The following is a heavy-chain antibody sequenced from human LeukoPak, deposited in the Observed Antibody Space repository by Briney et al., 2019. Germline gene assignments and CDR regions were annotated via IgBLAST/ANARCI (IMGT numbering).Heavy chain of an antibody. CDR1: GDSVSSNSAA. CDR3: ARDPRIAMAVILGY. V-gene: IGHV6-1*01. CDR2: TYYRSKWYN. D-gene: IGHD6-19*01. Sequence: SQTLSLTCAISGDSVSSNSAAWNWIRHSPSRGLEWLGRTYYRSKWYNDYAVSVKSRITINPDTSKNQFSLQLNSVTTEDTAVYYCARDPRIAMAVILGYWGQGTLVIVSS. J-gene: IGHJ4*02.